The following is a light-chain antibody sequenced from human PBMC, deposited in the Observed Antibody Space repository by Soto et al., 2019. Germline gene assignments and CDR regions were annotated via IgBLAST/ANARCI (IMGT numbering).Light chain of an antibody. Sequence: DIQMTQSPSTLSASVGDRVIITCRASQSLSTALVWYQQKPGKAPNLLIYKASSLESGVPLRFSGSGSGTEFTLTISSLQPEDFAPYYCQPHISYPRTFGQGNKVEVK. CDR2: KAS. CDR3: QPHISYPRT. CDR1: QSLSTA. V-gene: IGKV1-5*03. J-gene: IGKJ1*01.